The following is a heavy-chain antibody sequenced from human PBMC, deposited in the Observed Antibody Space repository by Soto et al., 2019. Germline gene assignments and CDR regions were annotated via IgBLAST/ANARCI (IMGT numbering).Heavy chain of an antibody. Sequence: QGQLVQSGPEVRKPGASVKVSCEASGYTFTTSGISWVRQVPGQGLEWRGWISTYNGDTNAAQNFQGRVLMTADTSTGTAYMELMSLKSDDTAVYYCARQGSWPYYYYGLDVWGQGTTVTVSS. D-gene: IGHD1-26*01. CDR2: ISTYNGDT. CDR1: GYTFTTSG. CDR3: ARQGSWPYYYYGLDV. V-gene: IGHV1-18*01. J-gene: IGHJ6*02.